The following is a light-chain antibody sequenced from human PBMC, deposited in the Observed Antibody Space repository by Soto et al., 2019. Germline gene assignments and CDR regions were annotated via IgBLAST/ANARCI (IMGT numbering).Light chain of an antibody. CDR3: SSYTSGSLYV. J-gene: IGLJ1*01. V-gene: IGLV2-14*03. CDR2: DVN. CDR1: SSDVGGYNY. Sequence: QSVLTQPASVSGSPGQSIAISCTGTSSDVGGYNYVSWYQQHPGKAPKVMIYDVNNRPSGVSDRFSGSKSGNTASLTISGLRADDEADYYCSSYTSGSLYVFGTGTKVTVL.